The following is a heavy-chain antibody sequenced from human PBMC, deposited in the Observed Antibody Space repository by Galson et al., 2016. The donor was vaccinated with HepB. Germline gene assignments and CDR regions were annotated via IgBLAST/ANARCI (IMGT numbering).Heavy chain of an antibody. J-gene: IGHJ4*02. Sequence: RSLRLSCAASGFSFSNYAMHWVRQAPGKGLEWLAVISYDGSKNYYADSVKGPFTISRDNSKNTLFLQMNSLTTNDTAMYYCARSWQCSGGNCHLNLYFDYWGQGALVTVSS. CDR3: ARSWQCSGGNCHLNLYFDY. V-gene: IGHV3-30*04. CDR1: GFSFSNYA. D-gene: IGHD2-15*01. CDR2: ISYDGSKN.